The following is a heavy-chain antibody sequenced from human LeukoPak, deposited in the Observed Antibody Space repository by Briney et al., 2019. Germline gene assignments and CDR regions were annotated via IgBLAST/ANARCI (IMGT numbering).Heavy chain of an antibody. CDR3: GGASWVSSTDAVR. CDR1: GLSFSSFA. V-gene: IGHV3-23*01. CDR2: IRCNGET. Sequence: GGSLRLSCAASGLSFSSFAMSWVRQGPAGGLEWVSSIRCNGETFYVDSVKGGFTLSSNSSRTTANFQLKNLRVEDPPIFFFGGASWVSSTDAVRWGQGAPVTVSS. J-gene: IGHJ4*02. D-gene: IGHD3-16*01.